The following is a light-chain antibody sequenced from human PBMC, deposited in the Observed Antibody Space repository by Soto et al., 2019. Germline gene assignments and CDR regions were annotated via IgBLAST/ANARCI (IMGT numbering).Light chain of an antibody. CDR3: QQYGTSEII. Sequence: VWMQSAGTLSLSTAERATLSCRSSQSLTNSFIAWYQQKPGQAPRLLIYDTSSRASGIPDRFSGSGSGTDFTLTISRLEPEDFAVFYCQQYGTSEIIFGQGTRLEI. CDR1: QSLTNSF. V-gene: IGKV3-20*01. CDR2: DTS. J-gene: IGKJ5*01.